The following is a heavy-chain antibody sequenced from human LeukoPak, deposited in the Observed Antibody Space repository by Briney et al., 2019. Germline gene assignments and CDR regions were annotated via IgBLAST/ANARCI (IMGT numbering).Heavy chain of an antibody. Sequence: KPWETLSLTCTVSGGPISSYYWSWIRQPPGKGLEWIGYIYYSGSTNYNPSLKSRVTISVDTSKNQFSLKLSSMTAADTAVYYCARRGYSYGGFDYWGQGTLVTVSS. V-gene: IGHV4-59*08. J-gene: IGHJ4*02. CDR1: GGPISSYY. CDR2: IYYSGST. D-gene: IGHD5-18*01. CDR3: ARRGYSYGGFDY.